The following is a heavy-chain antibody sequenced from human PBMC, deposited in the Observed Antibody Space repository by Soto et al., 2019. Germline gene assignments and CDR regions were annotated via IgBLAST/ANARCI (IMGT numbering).Heavy chain of an antibody. CDR3: ERDNDGFFGVMVAASPSQNFDH. CDR1: GFTFSNYA. V-gene: IGHV3-30-3*01. D-gene: IGHD2-15*01. J-gene: IGHJ4*02. CDR2: ISFDGNTD. Sequence: GGSLRLSCAASGFTFSNYAIHWVRLAPDRGLEWVAIISFDGNTDSYADSVKGRFTVSRDNSKNTVFLQMNSLRHEDTDVYYCERDNDGFFGVMVAASPSQNFDHWGLGNLVTVSS.